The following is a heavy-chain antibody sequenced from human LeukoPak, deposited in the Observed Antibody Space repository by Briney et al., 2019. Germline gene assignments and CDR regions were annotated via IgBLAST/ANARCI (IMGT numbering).Heavy chain of an antibody. J-gene: IGHJ4*02. CDR2: IYPGDSAT. CDR1: GYSFTSYW. CDR3: ARLPYVILTGSFDY. D-gene: IGHD3-9*01. Sequence: GESLKISCQGSGYSFTSYWIGWVRQLPGKGLEWMGIIYPGDSATRYSLSFQGQVTISADKSISTALLQWSSLKASDPAMYYCARLPYVILTGSFDYWGQGTLVTVSS. V-gene: IGHV5-51*01.